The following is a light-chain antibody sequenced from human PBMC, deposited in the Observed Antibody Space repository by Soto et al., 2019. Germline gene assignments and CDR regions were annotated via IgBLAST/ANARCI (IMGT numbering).Light chain of an antibody. CDR3: CSYAGSSTSWV. CDR1: SSGAGNYNF. CDR2: EDS. Sequence: QSALTQPASVYGSPGQSITISCNGTSSGAGNYNFVSWYQQHPGKAPKVIIYEDSTRPSGVSNRISGSKSGNTASLTISGLQAEDEADYYCCSYAGSSTSWVFGGWTKLTVL. V-gene: IGLV2-23*01. J-gene: IGLJ3*02.